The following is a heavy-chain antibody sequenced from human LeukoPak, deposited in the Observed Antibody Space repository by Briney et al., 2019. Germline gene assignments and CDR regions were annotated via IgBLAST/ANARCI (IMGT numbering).Heavy chain of an antibody. D-gene: IGHD3-22*01. CDR2: IRGNTNNYAT. V-gene: IGHV3-73*01. J-gene: IGHJ4*02. CDR1: GFTFSDSD. CDR3: SRLITYYYDTGGHYFDY. Sequence: GGSLRLSCVTSGFTFSDSDMHWVRQASGKGLEWVGRIRGNTNNYATTYAASVKGRFTISRDDSKNTAYLQMNSLKSEDTAVYYCSRLITYYYDTGGHYFDYWGQGTLVTVSS.